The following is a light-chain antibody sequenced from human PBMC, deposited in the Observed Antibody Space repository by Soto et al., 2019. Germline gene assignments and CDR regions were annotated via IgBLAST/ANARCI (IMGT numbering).Light chain of an antibody. CDR2: DAS. Sequence: DIQMTQSPSTLSASVGDRVTITCRASQNIINWLAWYQQKPGKAPKLLIYDASSLQSGVPSRFSGSGSGTEFPLHISSLQPDDFATYYCQQYNTYSGTFGQGTKVEIK. V-gene: IGKV1-5*01. J-gene: IGKJ1*01. CDR1: QNIINW. CDR3: QQYNTYSGT.